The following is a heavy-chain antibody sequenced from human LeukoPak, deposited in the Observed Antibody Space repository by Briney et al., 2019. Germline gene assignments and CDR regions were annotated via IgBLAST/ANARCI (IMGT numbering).Heavy chain of an antibody. J-gene: IGHJ3*02. Sequence: ASVKVSCKVSGYTFTGYYMHWVRQAPGQGLEWMGWINPNSGGTNYAQKFQGRVTMTRDTSISTAYMELSRLRSDDTAVYYCARDLLTGTQDAFDIWGQGTMVTVSS. D-gene: IGHD1-7*01. CDR2: INPNSGGT. CDR3: ARDLLTGTQDAFDI. CDR1: GYTFTGYY. V-gene: IGHV1-2*02.